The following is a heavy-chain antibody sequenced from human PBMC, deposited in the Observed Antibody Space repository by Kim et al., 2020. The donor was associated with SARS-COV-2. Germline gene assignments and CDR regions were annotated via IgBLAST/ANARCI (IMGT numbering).Heavy chain of an antibody. CDR2: IWYDGSNK. J-gene: IGHJ6*02. CDR1: GFTFSSYG. CDR3: ARDFGYYDFWSGYYQYYYYYGMDV. Sequence: GGSLRLSCAASGFTFSSYGMHWVRQAPGKGLEWVAVIWYDGSNKYYADSVKGRFTISRDNSKNTLYLQMNSLRAEDTAVYYCARDFGYYDFWSGYYQYYYYYGMDVWGQGTTVTVSS. V-gene: IGHV3-33*01. D-gene: IGHD3-3*01.